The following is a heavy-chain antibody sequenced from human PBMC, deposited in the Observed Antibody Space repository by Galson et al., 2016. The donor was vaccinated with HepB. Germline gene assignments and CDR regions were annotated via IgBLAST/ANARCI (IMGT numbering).Heavy chain of an antibody. V-gene: IGHV6-1*01. J-gene: IGHJ6*02. CDR1: GDSVTSNSAA. Sequence: CAISGDSVTSNSAAWHWIRLSPSRGLEWLGRTYYRSKWYNEYAESVKSRTTINAHTSENHFSLQLNSVTPEDTAVYDRARETALTGTRDYYYTLAVWGQGTTVTVSS. D-gene: IGHD1-7*01. CDR3: ARETALTGTRDYYYTLAV. CDR2: TYYRSKWYN.